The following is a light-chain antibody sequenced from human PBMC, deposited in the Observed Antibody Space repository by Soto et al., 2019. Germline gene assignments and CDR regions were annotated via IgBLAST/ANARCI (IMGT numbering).Light chain of an antibody. CDR1: QSVSSSY. CDR2: GAS. J-gene: IGKJ5*01. V-gene: IGKV3-20*01. CDR3: QQYGRSPPVT. Sequence: EIVLTQSPGTLSLSPGERATLSCRASQSVSSSYLAWYQQKPGQAPRLLIYGASGRATGIPDSFSGSGSGTDFTLTIIRLEPEDFPVYYCQQYGRSPPVTFGQGTRLEIK.